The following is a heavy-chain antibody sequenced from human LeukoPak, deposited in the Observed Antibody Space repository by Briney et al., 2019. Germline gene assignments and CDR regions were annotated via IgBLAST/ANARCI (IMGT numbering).Heavy chain of an antibody. Sequence: GGSLRLSCAASGFTFSSYAMSWVRQAPGKGLEWVSEISGRGSSSYYADSVKGRFTISRDNSKNTLYLQMNSLRAEDTAVYYCAKEGPALSAYYYDSSGDDAFDIWGQGTMVTVSS. CDR2: ISGRGSSS. CDR1: GFTFSSYA. D-gene: IGHD3-22*01. CDR3: AKEGPALSAYYYDSSGDDAFDI. V-gene: IGHV3-23*01. J-gene: IGHJ3*02.